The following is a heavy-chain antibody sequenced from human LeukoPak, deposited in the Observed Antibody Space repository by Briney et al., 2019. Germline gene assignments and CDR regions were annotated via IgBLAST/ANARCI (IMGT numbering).Heavy chain of an antibody. Sequence: GGSLRLSCAASGFTFSNYVMSWVRQAPGEGLEWVSLISDSTWYADSVKGRFTTSRDVSQNTLYLQMNSLRAEDTAVYYCAKDRRSYGGTSFDSWGQGTLVTVSS. CDR2: ISDST. V-gene: IGHV3-23*01. D-gene: IGHD4-23*01. CDR3: AKDRRSYGGTSFDS. CDR1: GFTFSNYV. J-gene: IGHJ4*02.